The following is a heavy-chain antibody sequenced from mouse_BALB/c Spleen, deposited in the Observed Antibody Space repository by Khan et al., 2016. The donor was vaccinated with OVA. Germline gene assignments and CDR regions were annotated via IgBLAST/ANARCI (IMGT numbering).Heavy chain of an antibody. J-gene: IGHJ1*01. V-gene: IGHV3-5*02. D-gene: IGHD1-1*01. Sequence: EVKLLESGPGLVKPSQTVSLTCTVTGISITSGNYSWSWIRQFPGNKLEWIGNIYYSGTVTYNPSLTSRTTIPRDTSKNQFFLEMNSLTAEDTATYYGARDYGSLYWDFDDWGAGTTVTVSS. CDR1: GISITSGNYS. CDR2: IYYSGTV. CDR3: ARDYGSLYWDFDD.